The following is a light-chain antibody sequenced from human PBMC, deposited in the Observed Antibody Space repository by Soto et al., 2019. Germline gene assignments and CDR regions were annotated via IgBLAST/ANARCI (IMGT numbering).Light chain of an antibody. CDR1: QSVSSR. V-gene: IGKV3-11*01. CDR3: QQRSNWPPAIT. CDR2: DAS. J-gene: IGKJ5*01. Sequence: EIVLTQSPCTLSLSAGERATLSCRASQSVSSRLAWYQQKPGQAPRLLIYDASNRATGIPARFSGSGSGTDFTLTISSLESDDFAVYYCQQRSNWPPAITFGQGTRLEI.